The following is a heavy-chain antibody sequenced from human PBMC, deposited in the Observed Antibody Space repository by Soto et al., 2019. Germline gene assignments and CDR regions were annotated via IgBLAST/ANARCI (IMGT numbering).Heavy chain of an antibody. J-gene: IGHJ6*02. CDR1: GFGLINYG. Sequence: ASVKVSCKASGFGLINYGFTWVRQAPGQGLEWMGWISAYNGNTIYAQNLQGRLTMTRDTSTSIAYMELRSLRSDDTAVYYCARLGVTTSVYYYTMDVWGQGTTVTVSS. V-gene: IGHV1-18*04. CDR2: ISAYNGNT. D-gene: IGHD4-4*01. CDR3: ARLGVTTSVYYYTMDV.